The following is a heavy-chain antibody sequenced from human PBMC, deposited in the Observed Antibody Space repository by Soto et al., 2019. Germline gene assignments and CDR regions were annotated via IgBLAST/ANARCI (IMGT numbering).Heavy chain of an antibody. CDR2: IYYSGST. D-gene: IGHD1-26*01. V-gene: IGHV4-31*03. CDR1: GGSISSGGYY. Sequence: SETLSLTCTVSGGSISSGGYYWSWIRQHPGKGLEWIGYIYYSGSTYYNPSLKSRVTISVDTSKNQFSLKLSSVTAADTAVYYCARMGATTSQGSLDYWGQGTLVTVSS. J-gene: IGHJ4*02. CDR3: ARMGATTSQGSLDY.